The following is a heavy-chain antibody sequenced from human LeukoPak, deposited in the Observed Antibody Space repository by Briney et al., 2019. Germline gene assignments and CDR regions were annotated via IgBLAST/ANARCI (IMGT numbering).Heavy chain of an antibody. J-gene: IGHJ3*02. CDR1: GGSISSYY. CDR2: IYYSGST. D-gene: IGHD5-18*01. CDR3: ARQDTAIIADAFDI. Sequence: SETLSLTCTVSGGSISSYYWSWIRQPPGKGLEWIGYIYYSGSTNYNPSLKSRVTISVDTSKNQFSLKLSSVAAADTAVYYYARQDTAIIADAFDIWGQGTMVTVSS. V-gene: IGHV4-59*08.